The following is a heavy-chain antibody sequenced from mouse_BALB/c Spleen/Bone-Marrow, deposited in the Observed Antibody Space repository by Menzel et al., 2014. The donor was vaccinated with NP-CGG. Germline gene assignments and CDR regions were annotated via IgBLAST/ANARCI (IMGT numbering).Heavy chain of an antibody. V-gene: IGHV14-4*02. Sequence: EVQLVESGAELVKSGASVKLSCTASGFNIKDYYMHWVKQRPEQGLEWIGWIDPENGDTEYAPKFQGKATMTADTSSNTAYLQLSSLTSEDTAVYYCNGNYYAMDYWGQGTSVTASS. J-gene: IGHJ4*01. CDR3: NGNYYAMDY. CDR1: GFNIKDYY. D-gene: IGHD2-1*01. CDR2: IDPENGDT.